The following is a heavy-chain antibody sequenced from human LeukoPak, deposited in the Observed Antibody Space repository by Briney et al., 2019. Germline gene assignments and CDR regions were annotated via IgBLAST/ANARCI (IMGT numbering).Heavy chain of an antibody. D-gene: IGHD3-16*01. CDR3: ARVPLRVMITVGGVIRGGIDY. CDR2: INHSGST. Sequence: SETLSLTCAVYGGSFSGYYWSWIRQPPGKGLEWIGEINHSGSTNYNPSLKSRVTISVDTSKNQFSLKLSSVTAADTAVYYCARVPLRVMITVGGVIRGGIDYWGEGTLLTLSS. CDR1: GGSFSGYY. V-gene: IGHV4-34*01. J-gene: IGHJ4*02.